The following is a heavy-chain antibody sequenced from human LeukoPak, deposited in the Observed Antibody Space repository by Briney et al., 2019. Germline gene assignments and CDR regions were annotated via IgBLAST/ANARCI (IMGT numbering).Heavy chain of an antibody. D-gene: IGHD3-3*01. Sequence: GGSLRLSCAASGFTFSNYWMSWVRRAPGKGLGWVANIKQDGSETYYVDSVRGRFTISRDNAKNSLYLQMNSLRAEDTAVYYCARDFWGAYRVDYFDYWGQGTPVTVSS. CDR3: ARDFWGAYRVDYFDY. CDR2: IKQDGSET. J-gene: IGHJ4*02. CDR1: GFTFSNYW. V-gene: IGHV3-7*01.